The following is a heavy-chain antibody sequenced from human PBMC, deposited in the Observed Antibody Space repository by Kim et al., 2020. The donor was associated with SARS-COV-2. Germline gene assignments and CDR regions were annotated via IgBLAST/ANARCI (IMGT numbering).Heavy chain of an antibody. CDR2: IYYSGST. CDR1: GGSISSSSYY. D-gene: IGHD6-25*01. V-gene: IGHV4-39*01. J-gene: IGHJ5*02. CDR3: ARQGIERRRFDP. Sequence: SETLSLTCSVSGGSISSSSYYWGWIRQPPGKGLEWIGSIYYSGSTYDNPSLKSRVTMSVDTSKNQFSLKLSSVTAADTAVYYCARQGIERRRFDPWGQGTLVTVSS.